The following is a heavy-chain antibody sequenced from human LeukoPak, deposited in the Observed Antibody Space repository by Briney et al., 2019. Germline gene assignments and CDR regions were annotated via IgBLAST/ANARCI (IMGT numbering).Heavy chain of an antibody. D-gene: IGHD4-17*01. CDR3: AREPKLRYGDYPSYFDS. J-gene: IGHJ4*02. V-gene: IGHV3-48*02. Sequence: GGSLRLSCSASGFTFGDFDMNWVRQAPGKGLEWISYISTTGSTIFYADSVKGRFTISRDNAEISLFLQMNSLRDEDTAVYYCAREPKLRYGDYPSYFDSWGQGTLVTVSS. CDR1: GFTFGDFD. CDR2: ISTTGSTI.